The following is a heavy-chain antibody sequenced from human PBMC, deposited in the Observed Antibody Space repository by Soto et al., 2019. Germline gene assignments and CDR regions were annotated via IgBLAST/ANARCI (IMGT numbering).Heavy chain of an antibody. CDR1: GFTLNNYW. CDR2: INHDGSDK. J-gene: IGHJ5*02. V-gene: IGHV3-7*01. Sequence: PGGSLRLSCVASGFTLNNYWVTWVRQAPGKGLEWVANINHDGSDKYYVDSVKGRFTISRDNTKNSLYLQMNSPRAEDTAFYYCARDFGNPKGRLDPWGQGILVTVSS. D-gene: IGHD3-10*01. CDR3: ARDFGNPKGRLDP.